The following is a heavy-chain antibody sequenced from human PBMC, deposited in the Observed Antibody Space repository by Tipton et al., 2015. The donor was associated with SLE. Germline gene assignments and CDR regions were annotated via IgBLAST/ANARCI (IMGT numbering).Heavy chain of an antibody. D-gene: IGHD6-13*01. CDR3: ARQGQQLVRPYYYVMDV. Sequence: TLSLTCTVSGGSISSYYWSWIRQPPGKGLEWIGYIYYSGSTNYNPSHKSRVTISVDTSKNQFSLKLSSVTAADTAVYYCARQGQQLVRPYYYVMDVWGQGTTVTVSS. CDR2: IYYSGST. CDR1: GGSISSYY. V-gene: IGHV4-59*08. J-gene: IGHJ6*02.